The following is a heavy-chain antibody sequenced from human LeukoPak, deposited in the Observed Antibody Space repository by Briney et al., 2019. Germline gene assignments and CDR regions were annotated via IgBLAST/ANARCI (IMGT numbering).Heavy chain of an antibody. CDR3: ARDEAFWTYYGMDV. CDR2: ISSSSSYI. V-gene: IGHV3-21*01. J-gene: IGHJ6*02. D-gene: IGHD3/OR15-3a*01. Sequence: PGGSLRLSCAASGFTFSSYSMNWVRQAPGKGLEWVSSISSSSSYIYYADSVKGRFTISRDNAKNSLYLQVNSLRAEDTAVYYCARDEAFWTYYGMDVWGQGTTVTVSS. CDR1: GFTFSSYS.